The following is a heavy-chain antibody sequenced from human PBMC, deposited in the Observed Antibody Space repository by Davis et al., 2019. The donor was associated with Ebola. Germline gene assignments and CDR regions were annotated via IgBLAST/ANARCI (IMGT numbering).Heavy chain of an antibody. D-gene: IGHD6-13*01. Sequence: GGSLRLSCAASGFTFDDYAMTWVRQAPGKGLEWVSGINWNGGSSGYADSVKGRFTISRDNAKNSLYLQMNSLRAEDTAIYYCARDPDSSSWYEGYFDLWGRGTLVTVSS. V-gene: IGHV3-20*04. J-gene: IGHJ2*01. CDR1: GFTFDDYA. CDR2: INWNGGSS. CDR3: ARDPDSSSWYEGYFDL.